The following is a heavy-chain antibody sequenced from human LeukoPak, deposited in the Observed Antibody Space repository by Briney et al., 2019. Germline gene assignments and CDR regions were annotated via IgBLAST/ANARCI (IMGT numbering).Heavy chain of an antibody. Sequence: SETLSLTCTVSGGSISSGSYYWSWIRQPPGKGLEWIGYVYHSGSTNYNPSLKSRVTISLDTSKNQFSLKLSSVTAADTAVYYCARGKDYYGSGSHNWFDPWGQGTLVTVSS. CDR1: GGSISSGSYY. V-gene: IGHV4-61*01. D-gene: IGHD3-10*01. J-gene: IGHJ5*02. CDR3: ARGKDYYGSGSHNWFDP. CDR2: VYHSGST.